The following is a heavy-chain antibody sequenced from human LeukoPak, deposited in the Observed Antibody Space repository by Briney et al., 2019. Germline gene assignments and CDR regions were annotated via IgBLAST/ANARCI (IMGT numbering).Heavy chain of an antibody. D-gene: IGHD2-15*01. Sequence: GGSLRLSCAASGFTLKNAWMSWVRQAPGKGLEWVANIKQDGSEKYYVDSVKGRFTISRDNAKKSLYLQMNSLRAEDTAVYYCARDGGPFDDWGQGSLVIVSS. V-gene: IGHV3-7*03. CDR2: IKQDGSEK. CDR1: GFTLKNAW. J-gene: IGHJ4*02. CDR3: ARDGGPFDD.